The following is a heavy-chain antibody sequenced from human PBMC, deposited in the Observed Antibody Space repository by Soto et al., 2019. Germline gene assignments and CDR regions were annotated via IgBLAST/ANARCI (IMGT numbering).Heavy chain of an antibody. D-gene: IGHD3-9*01. Sequence: PGGSLRLSCAASGFTFSSYGMHWVRQAPGKGLEWVAVISYDGSNKYYADSVKGRFTISRDNSKNTLYLQMNSLRAEDTAVYYCARGLRYFDWSHLGFDYWGQGTLVTVSS. J-gene: IGHJ4*02. CDR3: ARGLRYFDWSHLGFDY. CDR1: GFTFSSYG. CDR2: ISYDGSNK. V-gene: IGHV3-30*03.